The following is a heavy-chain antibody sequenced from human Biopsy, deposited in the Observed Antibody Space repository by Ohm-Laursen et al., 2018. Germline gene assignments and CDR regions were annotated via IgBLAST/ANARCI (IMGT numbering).Heavy chain of an antibody. CDR1: GGTLSNYA. CDR3: ASDLLGREGYCGGRNCRIAY. V-gene: IGHV1-69*06. Sequence: GASVKVSCKTSGGTLSNYAINWVRQAPGQGLEWMGGIIPIFDTANYAQKFQDRVTITADKSTFTAYMELSSLRSEDTAVYYCASDLLGREGYCGGRNCRIAYWGQGTLVTVSS. J-gene: IGHJ4*02. D-gene: IGHD2-15*01. CDR2: IIPIFDTA.